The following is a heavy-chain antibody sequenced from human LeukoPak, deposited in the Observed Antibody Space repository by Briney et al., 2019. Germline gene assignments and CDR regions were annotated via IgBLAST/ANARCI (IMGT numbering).Heavy chain of an antibody. Sequence: SETLSLTCTVSGGSITSVSYSWNWIRQPPGKGLEWIGSISYSGSTNYNPSLESRVTISVDTSKNQISLKVSSVTAADTAIYYCARAPERWYSYGSYTYHYMDVWGRGTTVTVSS. CDR1: GGSITSVSYS. J-gene: IGHJ6*03. D-gene: IGHD3-10*01. CDR2: ISYSGST. V-gene: IGHV4-61*01. CDR3: ARAPERWYSYGSYTYHYMDV.